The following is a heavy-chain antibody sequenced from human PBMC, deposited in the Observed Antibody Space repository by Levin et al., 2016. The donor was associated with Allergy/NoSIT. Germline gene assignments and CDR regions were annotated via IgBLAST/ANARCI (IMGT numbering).Heavy chain of an antibody. CDR2: INHSGST. CDR3: ARSMVRGVTYAFDI. D-gene: IGHD3-10*01. Sequence: SETLSLTCAVYGGSFSGYYWSWIRQPPGKGLEWIGEINHSGSTNYNPSLKSRVTISVDTSKNQFSLKLSSVTAADTAVYYCARSMVRGVTYAFDIWGQGTMVTVSS. V-gene: IGHV4-34*01. J-gene: IGHJ3*02. CDR1: GGSFSGYY.